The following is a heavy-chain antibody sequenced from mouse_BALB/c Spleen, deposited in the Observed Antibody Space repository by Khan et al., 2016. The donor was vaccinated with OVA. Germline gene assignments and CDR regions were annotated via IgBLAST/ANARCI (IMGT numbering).Heavy chain of an antibody. J-gene: IGHJ3*01. CDR1: GYTFTDFT. CDR3: ASGGGGYRFAY. D-gene: IGHD1-3*01. Sequence: VQLVESGAELVRPGVSVKISCKGSGYTFTDFTMHWVKQSHAKSLEWIGVISTYYGDASYNQNFKGKATMTVDKSSSTAYMELARLTSEDSAIYYCASGGGGYRFAYWGQGTLVTVSA. V-gene: IGHV1S137*01. CDR2: ISTYYGDA.